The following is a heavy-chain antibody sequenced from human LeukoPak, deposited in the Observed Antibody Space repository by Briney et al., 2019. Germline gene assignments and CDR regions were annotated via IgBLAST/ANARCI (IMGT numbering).Heavy chain of an antibody. CDR3: ARDWAVAGSYYFDN. V-gene: IGHV3-33*01. J-gene: IGHJ4*02. D-gene: IGHD6-19*01. CDR2: IWYDGSNK. CDR1: GFTFSSYG. Sequence: GGSLRLSCAASGFTFSSYGMHWVRQAPGKGLEWVAVIWYDGSNKYYADSVKGRFTISRGNSKNTLYLQMNSLRAEDTAVYYCARDWAVAGSYYFDNWGQGTLVTVSS.